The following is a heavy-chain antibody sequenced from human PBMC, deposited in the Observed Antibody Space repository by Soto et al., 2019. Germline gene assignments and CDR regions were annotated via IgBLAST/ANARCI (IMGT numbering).Heavy chain of an antibody. CDR1: GFSFSNYA. V-gene: IGHV3-23*01. Sequence: GGSLRLPCAASGFSFSNYAMSWVRQAPGKGLEWVSAISGSGGSTYYADSVKGRFTISRDNSKNTLYLQMNSLRAEDTAVYYCAKSSGSYYKDYFDYWGQGTLVTVSS. D-gene: IGHD3-10*01. CDR3: AKSSGSYYKDYFDY. CDR2: ISGSGGST. J-gene: IGHJ4*02.